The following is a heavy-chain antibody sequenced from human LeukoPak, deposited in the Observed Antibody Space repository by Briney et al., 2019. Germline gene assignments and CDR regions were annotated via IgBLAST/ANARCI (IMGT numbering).Heavy chain of an antibody. CDR2: IKQDGSEQ. V-gene: IGHV3-7*01. D-gene: IGHD6-19*01. J-gene: IGHJ4*02. CDR3: ARERDSSAGYFDY. Sequence: GGSLRLSCAASGFTFSSYWMSWVRQAPGKGLEWVANIKQDGSEQYYVDSVKGRFTISRDNAKNSLYLQMNSVRAEDTAVYYCARERDSSAGYFDYWGQGTLVTVSS. CDR1: GFTFSSYW.